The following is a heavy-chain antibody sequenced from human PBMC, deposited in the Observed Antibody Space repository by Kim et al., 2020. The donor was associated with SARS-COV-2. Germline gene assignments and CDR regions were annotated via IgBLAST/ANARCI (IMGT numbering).Heavy chain of an antibody. Sequence: ASVKVSCEVSGYNFITYDINWVRQAPGQGLEWMGWMNPNTGNTGSAQKFQGRVTMTATTSIFTAYMELTSLRSDDTAVYYCTRGGGLSGDFDYWGQGTLVTVSS. V-gene: IGHV1-8*01. D-gene: IGHD3-16*01. CDR1: GYNFITYD. CDR2: MNPNTGNT. J-gene: IGHJ4*02. CDR3: TRGGGLSGDFDY.